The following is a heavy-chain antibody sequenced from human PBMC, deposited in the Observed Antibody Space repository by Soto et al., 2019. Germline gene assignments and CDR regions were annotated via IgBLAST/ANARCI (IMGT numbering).Heavy chain of an antibody. CDR3: VKGGWLDY. Sequence: GGSLRLSCAASGVHFSTYEMSWVRQAPGKGLEWVSVIRPSGDNTYYADSVKGRFTISRDNSKNTLYLQMNSLRAEDTALYYCVKGGWLDYWGQGTVVTVSS. D-gene: IGHD2-15*01. V-gene: IGHV3-23*01. CDR1: GVHFSTYE. CDR2: IRPSGDNT. J-gene: IGHJ4*02.